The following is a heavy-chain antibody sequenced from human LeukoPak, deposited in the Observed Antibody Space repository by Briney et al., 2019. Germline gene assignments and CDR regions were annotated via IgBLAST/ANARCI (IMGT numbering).Heavy chain of an antibody. Sequence: ELIGEINHSGSTNYNPSLKSRVTISVDTSKNQFSLKLSSVTAADTAVYYCARAPLLRYFEYWGQGTLVTVSS. CDR3: ARAPLLRYFEY. CDR2: INHSGST. J-gene: IGHJ4*02. V-gene: IGHV4-34*01. D-gene: IGHD3-9*01.